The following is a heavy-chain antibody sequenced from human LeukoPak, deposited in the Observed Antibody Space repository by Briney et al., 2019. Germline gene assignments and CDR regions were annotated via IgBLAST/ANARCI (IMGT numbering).Heavy chain of an antibody. Sequence: ARSLTLSCAVSGFTFDDYAMHWIWNPQAPGLEWVSGISWNSGSIGYADPVQGRFTISRDNAKNSLYLQMNSLRAEDTALYYCAKGGYYDSSGLIDYWGQGTLVTVSS. CDR2: ISWNSGSI. V-gene: IGHV3-9*01. J-gene: IGHJ4*02. CDR1: GFTFDDYA. D-gene: IGHD3-22*01. CDR3: AKGGYYDSSGLIDY.